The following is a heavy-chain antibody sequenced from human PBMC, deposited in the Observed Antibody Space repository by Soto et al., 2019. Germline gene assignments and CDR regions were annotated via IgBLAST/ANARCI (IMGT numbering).Heavy chain of an antibody. D-gene: IGHD5-18*01. V-gene: IGHV5-51*01. CDR2: IYPGDSGDSET. Sequence: PGESLKISCKGSGYSLTSYWIGWVRQMPGKGLERMGIIYPGDSGDSETKYSPSFQGQVTISVDKSISTAYLQWSSLKASDTAMYYCAADTARTYYYYGMDVWGQGTTVTVSS. J-gene: IGHJ6*02. CDR1: GYSLTSYW. CDR3: AADTARTYYYYGMDV.